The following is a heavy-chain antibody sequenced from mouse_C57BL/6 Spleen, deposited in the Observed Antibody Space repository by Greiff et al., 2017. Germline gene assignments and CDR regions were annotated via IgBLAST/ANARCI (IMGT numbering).Heavy chain of an antibody. CDR3: ARADCGGSSCQGFAY. CDR1: GYTFTDYN. D-gene: IGHD1-1*01. V-gene: IGHV1-18*01. Sequence: EVQLQQSGPELVKPGASVKIPCKASGYTFTDYNMDWVKQSHGKSLEWIGDINPNNGGTTYNQKFKGKATLTVDKSSSTAYMELRSLTSEDAAVYYCARADCGGSSCQGFAYWGQGTLVTVSA. CDR2: INPNNGGT. J-gene: IGHJ3*01.